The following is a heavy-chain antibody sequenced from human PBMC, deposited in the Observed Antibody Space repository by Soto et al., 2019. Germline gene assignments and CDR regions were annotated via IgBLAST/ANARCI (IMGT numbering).Heavy chain of an antibody. V-gene: IGHV5-10-1*01. CDR3: ARTLIAAAGNTGYYYYGMDV. J-gene: IGHJ6*02. CDR2: IDPSDSYT. Sequence: GESLNISWKGSVYSFSSYWISWVRQMPGKGLEWMGRIDPSDSYTNYSPSFQGHVTISADKSISTAYLQWSSLKASDTAMYYCARTLIAAAGNTGYYYYGMDVWGQGTTVTVSS. D-gene: IGHD6-13*01. CDR1: VYSFSSYW.